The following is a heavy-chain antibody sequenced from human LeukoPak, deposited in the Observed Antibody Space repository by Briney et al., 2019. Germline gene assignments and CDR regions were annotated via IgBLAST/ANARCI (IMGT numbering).Heavy chain of an antibody. J-gene: IGHJ6*02. CDR3: ARTGYYYDSSGYSYYYGMDV. D-gene: IGHD3-22*01. V-gene: IGHV1-46*01. CDR2: INPSGGST. Sequence: ASVKVSCKASGYTFTSYYMHWVRQAPGQGLEWMGIINPSGGSTSYAQKFQGRVTMTRDTSTSTVYMELSSLRSEATAVYYCARTGYYYDSSGYSYYYGMDVWGQGTTVTVSS. CDR1: GYTFTSYY.